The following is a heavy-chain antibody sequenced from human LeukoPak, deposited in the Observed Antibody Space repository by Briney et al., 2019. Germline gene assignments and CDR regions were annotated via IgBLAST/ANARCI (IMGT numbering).Heavy chain of an antibody. CDR2: ISYDGSNK. Sequence: PGGSLRLSCAASGFTFSSYAMHWVRQAPGKGLEWVAVISYDGSNKYYADSVKGRFTISRDNSKNTLYLQMNSLRAEDTAVYYCAQWHTVDYWGQGTLVTVSS. CDR1: GFTFSSYA. CDR3: AQWHTVDY. J-gene: IGHJ4*02. V-gene: IGHV3-30*04. D-gene: IGHD2-8*01.